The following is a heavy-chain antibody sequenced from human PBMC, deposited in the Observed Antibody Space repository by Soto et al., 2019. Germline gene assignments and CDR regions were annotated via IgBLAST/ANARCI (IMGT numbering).Heavy chain of an antibody. Sequence: GGSLRLSCAASGFTLSLYWMHWVRQAPGKGLVWVSRINSDGSSTSYADSVKGRFTISRDNAKNTLYLQMNSLRAEDTAVYYCARGGGYSSDSVDYWGQGTLVTVSS. J-gene: IGHJ4*02. CDR3: ARGGGYSSDSVDY. V-gene: IGHV3-74*01. CDR2: INSDGSST. D-gene: IGHD5-18*01. CDR1: GFTLSLYW.